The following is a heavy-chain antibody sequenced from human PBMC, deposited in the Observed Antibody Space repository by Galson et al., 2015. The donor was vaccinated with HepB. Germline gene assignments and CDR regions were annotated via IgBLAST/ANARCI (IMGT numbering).Heavy chain of an antibody. D-gene: IGHD1-26*01. CDR2: IKQDGSEK. V-gene: IGHV3-7*01. J-gene: IGHJ3*02. CDR3: ARDQGALPSDAFDI. CDR1: GFTFSSYW. Sequence: SLRLSCAASGFTFSSYWMNWVRQAPGKGLEWVANIKQDGSEKYHVDSVKGRFTISRDNAKSSLYLQMNSLRAEDTAVYYCARDQGALPSDAFDIWGQGTMVTVSS.